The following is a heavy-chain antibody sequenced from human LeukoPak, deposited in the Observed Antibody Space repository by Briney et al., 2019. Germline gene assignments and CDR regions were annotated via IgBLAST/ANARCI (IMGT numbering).Heavy chain of an antibody. D-gene: IGHD3-10*01. V-gene: IGHV4-39*01. CDR2: IYYSGST. Sequence: SETLSLTCTVSGGSISSSSYYWGWIRQPPGKGREWIGSIYYSGSTYYNPSLKSRVTISVDTSKNQFSLKLTSVTAADTAVYYCAALPTWFPDWFDPWGQGTLVTVSS. J-gene: IGHJ5*02. CDR3: AALPTWFPDWFDP. CDR1: GGSISSSSYY.